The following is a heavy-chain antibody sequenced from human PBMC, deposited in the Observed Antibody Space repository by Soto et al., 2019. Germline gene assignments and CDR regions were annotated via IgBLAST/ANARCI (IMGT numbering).Heavy chain of an antibody. D-gene: IGHD3-16*01. CDR2: LYTGGST. Sequence: EVQLVESGGGLVQPGGSLRLSWEASGITVNSNYIIWVRHLPGKGLECVSTLYTGGSTYYADSVKGRFTISRDNSKNALYLQMSSLRVEDTAIYYCARVRGDYYYGMDVWGQGTTVTVSS. CDR1: GITVNSNY. V-gene: IGHV3-66*01. J-gene: IGHJ6*02. CDR3: ARVRGDYYYGMDV.